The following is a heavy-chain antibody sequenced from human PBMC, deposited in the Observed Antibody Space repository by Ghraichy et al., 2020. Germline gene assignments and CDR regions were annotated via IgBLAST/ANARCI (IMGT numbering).Heavy chain of an antibody. Sequence: ETLSLTCTVSGGSISSSSHYWGWIRQPPGKGLEWIGYISYSGSTSYSPSLKSRVTISVDTSKNQFSLQLSSVTAADTAVYYCARLYDFWSGYIRDDDGGYWGQGTLVTVSS. CDR2: ISYSGST. CDR3: ARLYDFWSGYIRDDDGGY. V-gene: IGHV4-39*01. J-gene: IGHJ4*02. CDR1: GGSISSSSHY. D-gene: IGHD3-3*01.